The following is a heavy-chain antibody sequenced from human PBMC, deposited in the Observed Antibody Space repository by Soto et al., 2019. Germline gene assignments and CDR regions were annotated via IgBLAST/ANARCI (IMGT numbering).Heavy chain of an antibody. CDR2: IRSKAYGGTT. V-gene: IGHV3-49*03. J-gene: IGHJ4*02. Sequence: PGGSLRLSCTASGFTFGDYAMSWFRQAPGKGLEWVGFIRSKAYGGTTEYAASVKGRFTISRDDSKSIAYLQMNSLKTEDAAVYYCTSDYYDSSGRAWNFDYWGKGTLVTVPS. CDR3: TSDYYDSSGRAWNFDY. CDR1: GFTFGDYA. D-gene: IGHD3-22*01.